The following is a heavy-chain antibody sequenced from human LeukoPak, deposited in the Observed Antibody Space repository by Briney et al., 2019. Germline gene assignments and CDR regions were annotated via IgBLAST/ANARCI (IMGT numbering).Heavy chain of an antibody. CDR3: AREGITIFGVVPYYYYYGMDV. J-gene: IGHJ6*02. CDR1: GYTFTSYY. CDR2: INPSGGST. Sequence: ASVKVSRKASGYTFTSYYMHWVRQAPGQGLEWMGIINPSGGSTSYAQKFQGRVTMTRDTSTSTVYMELSSLRSEDTAVYYCAREGITIFGVVPYYYYYGMDVWGQGTTVTVSS. V-gene: IGHV1-46*01. D-gene: IGHD3-3*01.